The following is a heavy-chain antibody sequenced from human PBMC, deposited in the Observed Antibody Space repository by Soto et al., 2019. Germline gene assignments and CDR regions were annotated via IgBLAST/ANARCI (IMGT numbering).Heavy chain of an antibody. D-gene: IGHD1-26*01. CDR3: AANHSAASSPRD. Sequence: ASVKVSCKASGNTFRSYAFSWVRQAPGQGFEWMGMIAAYDGGTYYAQKFRGRVTMTTDTSATTVYVELRSLRSDDTAVYYCAANHSAASSPRDWGQGTLVTVSS. CDR2: IAAYDGGT. V-gene: IGHV1-18*01. J-gene: IGHJ4*02. CDR1: GNTFRSYA.